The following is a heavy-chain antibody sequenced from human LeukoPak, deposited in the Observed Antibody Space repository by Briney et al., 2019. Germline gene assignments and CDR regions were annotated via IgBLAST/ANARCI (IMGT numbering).Heavy chain of an antibody. CDR3: SRDRRTWFDP. CDR2: ITSDGSDT. CDR1: GFTFSSYW. V-gene: IGHV3-74*01. J-gene: IGHJ5*02. Sequence: PGGSLRLSCAASGFTFSSYWMHWVRQVPGKGLVWVSRITSDGSDTIYADSVKGRFTISRDNAKSTLYLQMNSLRAEDTALYYCSRDRRTWFDPWGQGTLVTVSS.